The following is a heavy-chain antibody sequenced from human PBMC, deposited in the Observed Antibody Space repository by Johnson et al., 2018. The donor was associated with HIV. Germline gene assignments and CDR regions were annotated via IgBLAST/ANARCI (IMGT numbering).Heavy chain of an antibody. J-gene: IGHJ3*02. V-gene: IGHV3-30*04. CDR3: ARDVGAFDI. CDR2: ISYDGSNK. CDR1: GFTFSSYE. Sequence: QVQLVESGGGVVQPGRSLRLSCAASGFTFSSYEMHWVRQAPGKGLEWVAVISYDGSNKYYADSVKGRFTISRDNSKNTLYLQMNSLRAEDTAVYYCARDVGAFDIWGQGTMVTVSS. D-gene: IGHD1-26*01.